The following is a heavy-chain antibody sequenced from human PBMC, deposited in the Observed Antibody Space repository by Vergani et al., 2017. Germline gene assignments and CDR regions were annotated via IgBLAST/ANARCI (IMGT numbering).Heavy chain of an antibody. V-gene: IGHV3-23*01. Sequence: EVQLLESGGGLVQPGGSLRLSCAASGFTFSSYAMSWVRQAPGKGLEWVSAIGGSGGSTYYADSVKGRFTISRDNSKNTLYLQMNSHRAEDTAVYYCSKGTRYFDWLADVDYWGQGTLVTVSS. D-gene: IGHD3-9*01. J-gene: IGHJ4*02. CDR2: IGGSGGST. CDR3: SKGTRYFDWLADVDY. CDR1: GFTFSSYA.